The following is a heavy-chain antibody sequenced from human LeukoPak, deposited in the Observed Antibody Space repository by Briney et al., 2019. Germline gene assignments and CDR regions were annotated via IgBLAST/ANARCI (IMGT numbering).Heavy chain of an antibody. CDR1: GFTFSSYA. V-gene: IGHV3-23*01. CDR3: AILSREYYGMDV. J-gene: IGHJ6*02. CDR2: ISGSGGST. D-gene: IGHD1-26*01. Sequence: PGGSLRLSCAASGFTFSSYAMSWVRQAPEKGLEWVSAISGSGGSTYYADSVKGRFTISRDNSKNTLYLQMNSLRAEDTAVYYCAILSREYYGMDVWGQGTTVTVSS.